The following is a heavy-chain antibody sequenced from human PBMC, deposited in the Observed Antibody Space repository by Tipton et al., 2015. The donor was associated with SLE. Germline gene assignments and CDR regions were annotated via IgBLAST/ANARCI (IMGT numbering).Heavy chain of an antibody. CDR1: GFSFRTYD. V-gene: IGHV3-23*01. Sequence: SLRLSCAASGFSFRTYDMSWVRQAPGKGLEWVSGITASSSSTYHADSVKGRFTISRDDSKNTLYLQMSSLRAEDTAVYYCAKASGDFGTNDHLESWGQTTLVTVSS. D-gene: IGHD3/OR15-3a*01. CDR3: AKASGDFGTNDHLES. CDR2: ITASSSST. J-gene: IGHJ1*01.